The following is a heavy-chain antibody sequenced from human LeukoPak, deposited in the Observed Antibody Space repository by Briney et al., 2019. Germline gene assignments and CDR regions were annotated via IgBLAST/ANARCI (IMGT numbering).Heavy chain of an antibody. CDR1: GFSFSVYW. V-gene: IGHV3-74*01. J-gene: IGHJ6*04. CDR3: AELGITMIGGV. Sequence: GGSLRLSCAASGFSFSVYWMHWVRQAPGKGPVWVSRIKTDGSITNYADSVKGRFTISRDNAKNTLYLQMNSLRAEDTAVYYCAELGITMIGGVWGKGTTVTISS. CDR2: IKTDGSIT. D-gene: IGHD3-10*02.